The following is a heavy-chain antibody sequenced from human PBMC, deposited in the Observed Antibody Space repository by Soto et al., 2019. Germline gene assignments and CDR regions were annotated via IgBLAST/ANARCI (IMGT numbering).Heavy chain of an antibody. CDR1: GGSFSGYY. V-gene: IGHV4-34*01. CDR2: INHSGST. Sequence: PSETLSLTCAVYGGSFSGYYWCWIRQPPGKGLEWIGEINHSGSTTYNPSLESRVTISVDTSKNQSSLTLSSVTAADTAVYYCARQCYQRNYYDSSGYYGYYYGMDVWGQGTTVT. D-gene: IGHD3-22*01. J-gene: IGHJ6*02. CDR3: ARQCYQRNYYDSSGYYGYYYGMDV.